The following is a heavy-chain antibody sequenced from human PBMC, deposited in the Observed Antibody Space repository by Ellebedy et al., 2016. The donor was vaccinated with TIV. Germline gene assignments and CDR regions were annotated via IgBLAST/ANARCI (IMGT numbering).Heavy chain of an antibody. Sequence: GESLKISCAASGFTVSSYWMHWVRQAPGKGLVWVSRINSDGSSTNYADSVKGRFTISRDNAKNTLYLQMNSLRAEDTAVYYCVRGTSSWGYWGQGTLVTVSS. J-gene: IGHJ4*02. D-gene: IGHD6-13*01. V-gene: IGHV3-74*01. CDR1: GFTVSSYW. CDR3: VRGTSSWGY. CDR2: INSDGSST.